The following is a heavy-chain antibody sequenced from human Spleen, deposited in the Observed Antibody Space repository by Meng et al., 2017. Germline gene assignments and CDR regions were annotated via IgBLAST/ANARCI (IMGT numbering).Heavy chain of an antibody. V-gene: IGHV3-48*03. CDR1: GFSFSNYD. CDR3: AKDTTPYTYTTSCLDY. Sequence: GESLKISCAASGFSFSNYDVNWVRQAPGKGLEWVAYSRGGGGPLYYADSVKGRFTISRDNAKNTVYLQMNSLRAEDTAVYYCAKDTTPYTYTTSCLDYWGQGTLVTVSS. J-gene: IGHJ4*02. CDR2: SRGGGGPL. D-gene: IGHD1-1*01.